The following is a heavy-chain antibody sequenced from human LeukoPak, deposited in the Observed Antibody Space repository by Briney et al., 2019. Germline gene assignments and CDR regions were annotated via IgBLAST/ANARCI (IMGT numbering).Heavy chain of an antibody. J-gene: IGHJ4*02. Sequence: GGSLRLSCAASGFTFSSYDMHWVRQAPGKGLEWVAFIRYDGSNKYYADSVKGRFTISRDNAKNSLYLQMNSLRAEDTAVYYCARADYYVLDFDYWGQGTLVTVSS. V-gene: IGHV3-30*02. CDR2: IRYDGSNK. CDR3: ARADYYVLDFDY. D-gene: IGHD3-16*01. CDR1: GFTFSSYD.